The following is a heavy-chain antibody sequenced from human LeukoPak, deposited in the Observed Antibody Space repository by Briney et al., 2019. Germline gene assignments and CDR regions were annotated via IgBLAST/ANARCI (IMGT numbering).Heavy chain of an antibody. V-gene: IGHV4-39*01. CDR1: GGSISSSDYY. CDR2: LYYTGST. J-gene: IGHJ3*02. Sequence: PSETLSLTCIVSGGSISSSDYYWGWIRQPPGKGPEWIGALYYTGSTYYNPSLQSRVAMSVDAANNQFSLKLSSVTAADTSVYYCARSVPPEKVLLWVGGFPISPQDDGFDIWGQGTRVTVSS. CDR3: ARSVPPEKVLLWVGGFPISPQDDGFDI. D-gene: IGHD3-10*01.